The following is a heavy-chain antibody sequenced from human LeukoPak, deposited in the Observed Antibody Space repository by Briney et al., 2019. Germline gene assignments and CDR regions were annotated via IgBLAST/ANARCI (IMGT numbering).Heavy chain of an antibody. J-gene: IGHJ4*02. Sequence: KTSETLSLTCTVSGGSISSSSYYWGWIRQPPGKGLEWIGSIYYSGSTYYNPSLKSRVTISVDRSKNQFSLKLSSVTAADTAVYYCARVWCTNGVCYNGRYFDYWGQGTLVTVSS. CDR3: ARVWCTNGVCYNGRYFDY. V-gene: IGHV4-39*07. D-gene: IGHD2-8*01. CDR1: GGSISSSSYY. CDR2: IYYSGST.